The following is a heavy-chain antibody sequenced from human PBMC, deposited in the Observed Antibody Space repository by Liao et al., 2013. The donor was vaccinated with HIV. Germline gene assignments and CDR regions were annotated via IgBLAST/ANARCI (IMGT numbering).Heavy chain of an antibody. CDR2: IYTSGST. V-gene: IGHV4-61*02. CDR1: GGSISSGSYY. J-gene: IGHJ4*02. D-gene: IGHD5-18*01. Sequence: QVQLQESGPGLVKPSQTLSLTCTVSGGSISSGSYYWSWIRQPAGKGLEWIGRIYTSGSTNYNPSLKSRVTISVDTSKNQFSLKLSSVTAADTAVYYCASGYSYGLEMIWVTDYWGQGTLVTVSS. CDR3: ASGYSYGLEMIWVTDY.